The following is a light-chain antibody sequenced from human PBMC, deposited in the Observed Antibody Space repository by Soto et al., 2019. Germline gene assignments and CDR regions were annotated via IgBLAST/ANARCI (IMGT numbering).Light chain of an antibody. V-gene: IGLV2-14*01. CDR1: SSDVGGYNY. CDR2: EAS. J-gene: IGLJ1*01. Sequence: QSALTQPASVSGCPGQSITISCTGTSSDVGGYNYVSWYQQHPGKAPKLIIYEASNRPSGVSNRFSGSKSGNTASLTISGLQAEDEADYYCSSYTSSSTFVFGTGTKLTVL. CDR3: SSYTSSSTFV.